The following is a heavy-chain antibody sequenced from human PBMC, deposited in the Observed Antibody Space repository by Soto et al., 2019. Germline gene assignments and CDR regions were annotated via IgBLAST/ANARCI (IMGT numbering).Heavy chain of an antibody. D-gene: IGHD6-6*01. J-gene: IGHJ4*02. CDR2: FIPILGIA. CDR3: ARGGLLAATPRHPKYYFDY. Sequence: SVKVSCKASGGTFSGYTNSWVRQAPGQGLEWMGRFIPILGIANYAQKCQGRVTMTEDTTTDTAYMELSSLRSEDTAVYYCARGGLLAATPRHPKYYFDYWGQGTLVSVSS. V-gene: IGHV1-69*02. CDR1: GGTFSGYT.